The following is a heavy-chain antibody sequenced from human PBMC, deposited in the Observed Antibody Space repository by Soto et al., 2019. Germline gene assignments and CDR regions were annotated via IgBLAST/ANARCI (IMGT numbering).Heavy chain of an antibody. CDR3: AKDFVAVADYYYYYGMDV. J-gene: IGHJ6*02. CDR1: GFTFSSYG. V-gene: IGHV3-30*18. Sequence: LRLSWAASGFTFSSYGMHWVRQAPGKGLEWVAVISYDGSNKYYADSVKGRFTISRDNSKNTLYLQMNSLRAEDTAVYYCAKDFVAVADYYYYYGMDVWGQGTTVTVSS. D-gene: IGHD6-19*01. CDR2: ISYDGSNK.